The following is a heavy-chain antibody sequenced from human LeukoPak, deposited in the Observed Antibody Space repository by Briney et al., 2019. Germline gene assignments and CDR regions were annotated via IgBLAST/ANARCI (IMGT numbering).Heavy chain of an antibody. V-gene: IGHV3-23*01. Sequence: GGSLRLSCAASGFTFNNYAMNWVRQAPGKGLEWVSSISGSGGNTYYADSVKGRFTISRDNSKNTLYLQMNSLRAEDTAVYYCARDWVVAGGDYMDVWGKGTTVTISS. D-gene: IGHD2-15*01. CDR3: ARDWVVAGGDYMDV. CDR1: GFTFNNYA. J-gene: IGHJ6*03. CDR2: ISGSGGNT.